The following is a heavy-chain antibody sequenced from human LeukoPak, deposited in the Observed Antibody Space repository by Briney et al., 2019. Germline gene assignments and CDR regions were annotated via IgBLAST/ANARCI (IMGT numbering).Heavy chain of an antibody. Sequence: GGSLRLSCAASGFTFSSYAMNWVRQAPGKGLEWVSSIISRGGYTYYADSVKGRFTISRDNAENSLYLHMNSLRAEDTAVYYCASTLGYCSGGSCYYLGFDYWGQGALVTVSS. CDR2: IISRGGYT. CDR3: ASTLGYCSGGSCYYLGFDY. CDR1: GFTFSSYA. J-gene: IGHJ4*02. V-gene: IGHV3-21*01. D-gene: IGHD2-15*01.